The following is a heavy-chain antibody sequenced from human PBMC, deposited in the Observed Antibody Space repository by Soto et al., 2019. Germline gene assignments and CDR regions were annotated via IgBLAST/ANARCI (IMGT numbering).Heavy chain of an antibody. V-gene: IGHV3-20*01. CDR3: ARGITMVRGVIITRDSYYYMDV. CDR2: INWNGGST. J-gene: IGHJ6*03. CDR1: GFTFDDYG. D-gene: IGHD3-10*01. Sequence: AGGSLRLSWAALGFTFDDYGMSWVRQAPGKGLEWVSGINWNGGSTGYADSVKGRFTISRDNAKNSLYLQMNSLRAEDTALYHCARGITMVRGVIITRDSYYYMDVWGKGTTVTVSS.